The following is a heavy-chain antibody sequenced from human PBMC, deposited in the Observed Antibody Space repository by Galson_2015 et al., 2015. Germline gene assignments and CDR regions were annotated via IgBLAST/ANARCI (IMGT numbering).Heavy chain of an antibody. CDR3: ARVRGARGVIQPLYYYYYGMDV. CDR1: GFTFSSYA. V-gene: IGHV3-30-3*01. Sequence: SLRLSCAASGFTFSSYAMHWVRQAPGKGLEWVAVISYDGSNKYYADSVKGRFTISRDNSKNTLYLQMNSLRAEDTAVYYCARVRGARGVIQPLYYYYYGMDVWGQGTTVTVSS. CDR2: ISYDGSNK. J-gene: IGHJ6*02. D-gene: IGHD3-10*01.